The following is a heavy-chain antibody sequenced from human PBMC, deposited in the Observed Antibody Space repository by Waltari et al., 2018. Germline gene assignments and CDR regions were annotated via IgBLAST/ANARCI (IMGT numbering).Heavy chain of an antibody. Sequence: QVQLVESGGGVVQPGRSLRLSCAASGFTFSSYGMHWVRQAPGKGLDWVAVLWYDGSNKYYADSGKCLFPISIDNSKNTLYLQMNSLSAEDTAVYYCARGFLEWLGDAFDIWGQGIMVTVSS. J-gene: IGHJ3*02. D-gene: IGHD3-3*01. CDR1: GFTFSSYG. CDR3: ARGFLEWLGDAFDI. CDR2: LWYDGSNK. V-gene: IGHV3-33*01.